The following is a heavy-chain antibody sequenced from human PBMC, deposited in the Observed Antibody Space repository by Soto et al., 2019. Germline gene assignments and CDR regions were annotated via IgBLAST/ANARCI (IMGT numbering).Heavy chain of an antibody. CDR2: IKQDGSEK. CDR1: GFTFSDSC. V-gene: IGHV3-7*01. J-gene: IGHJ6*02. Sequence: VGSLRLSCAASGFTFSDSCMDWVRQAPGKGPEWVANIKQDGSEKNYVDSVKGRFTISRDNAKNSLYLQMNSLRAEDTAVYYCASLGRHGWGQGTTVTVSS. D-gene: IGHD3-16*01. CDR3: ASLGRHG.